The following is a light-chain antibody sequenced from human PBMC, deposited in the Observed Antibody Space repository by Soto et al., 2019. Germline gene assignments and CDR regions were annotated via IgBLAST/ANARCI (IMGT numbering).Light chain of an antibody. V-gene: IGKV3-20*01. CDR2: DTS. CDR3: QQYGSSPRT. CDR1: QSVSSNY. J-gene: IGKJ2*01. Sequence: EIVLTKSPGTLSLSPGERATLSGRASQSVSSNYLAWYQQKPGQAPRLLIYDTSSRATGIPERFSGSGSGTDFTLTISRLEPEDFAVYYCQQYGSSPRTFGQGTKLVI.